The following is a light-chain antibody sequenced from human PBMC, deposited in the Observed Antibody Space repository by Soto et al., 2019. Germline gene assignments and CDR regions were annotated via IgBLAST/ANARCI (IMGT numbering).Light chain of an antibody. CDR1: QSVGTN. CDR2: GAS. CDR3: QQYDNWPPPIT. J-gene: IGKJ5*01. V-gene: IGKV3-15*01. Sequence: EIVMTQSPGTLSVSPGERATLSCRASQSVGTNLAWYQQKPGQAPRLLIYGASTRATDIPARFSASGSGTEFTLTISSLLSEDFVVYYCQQYDNWPPPITFGQGTRLEIK.